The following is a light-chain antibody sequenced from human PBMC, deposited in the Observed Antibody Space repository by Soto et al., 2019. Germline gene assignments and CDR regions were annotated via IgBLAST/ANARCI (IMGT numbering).Light chain of an antibody. CDR3: QHYGRSPIT. CDR2: GAS. J-gene: IGKJ5*01. V-gene: IGKV3-20*01. CDR1: QSVNSS. Sequence: TSQSVNSSLAWYQHKXGQAPRLLIYGASXRANGIPDRFSGSGSETDFTLNISRLETEDFALYYCQHYGRSPITFCQVGRMEIK.